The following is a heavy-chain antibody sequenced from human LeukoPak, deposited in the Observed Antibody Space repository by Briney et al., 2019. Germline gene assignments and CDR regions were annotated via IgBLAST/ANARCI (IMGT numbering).Heavy chain of an antibody. J-gene: IGHJ3*01. V-gene: IGHV5-51*01. Sequence: GESLKTSCKSVGYSFTSYCSGLGREIPGQGVEWVGIIYSEYSDPTYSPSFQGQVTISVHKSINTAYLQWSSLQASDTAMYYCGMSGDRVPLQDVVFDVWGQGTMVTVST. D-gene: IGHD1-26*01. CDR3: GMSGDRVPLQDVVFDV. CDR1: GYSFTSYC. CDR2: IYSEYSDP.